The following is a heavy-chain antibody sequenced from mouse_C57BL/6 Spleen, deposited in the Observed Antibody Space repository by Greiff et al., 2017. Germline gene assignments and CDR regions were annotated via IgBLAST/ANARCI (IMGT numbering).Heavy chain of an antibody. Sequence: EVKLVESGGGLVKPGGSLKLSCAASGFTFSDYGMHWVRQAPEKGLEWVAYISSGSSTIYYADTVKGRFTISRDNAKNTLFLQMTSLRSEDTAMYYCARDYDYDVAWFAYWGQGPLVTVSA. J-gene: IGHJ3*01. CDR2: ISSGSSTI. V-gene: IGHV5-17*01. CDR1: GFTFSDYG. D-gene: IGHD2-4*01. CDR3: ARDYDYDVAWFAY.